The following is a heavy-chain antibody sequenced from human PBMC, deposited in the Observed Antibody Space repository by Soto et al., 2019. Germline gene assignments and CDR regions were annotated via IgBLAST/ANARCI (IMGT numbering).Heavy chain of an antibody. Sequence: GGSLRLSCAASGFTFSDYYMSWIRQAPGKGLEWVSYISSSSYTNYADAVKGRFTISRDNAKNSLYLQMNRLRAEDTAVYYCAGELGDYSNYLFDYWGQGTLVTVSS. CDR1: GFTFSDYY. CDR2: ISSSSYT. V-gene: IGHV3-11*06. CDR3: AGELGDYSNYLFDY. D-gene: IGHD4-4*01. J-gene: IGHJ4*02.